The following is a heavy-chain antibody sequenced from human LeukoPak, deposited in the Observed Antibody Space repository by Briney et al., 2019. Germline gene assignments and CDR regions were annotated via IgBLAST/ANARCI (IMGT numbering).Heavy chain of an antibody. V-gene: IGHV4-31*03. CDR2: IYYSGST. D-gene: IGHD6-13*01. J-gene: IGHJ4*02. CDR3: ARGDGRDSSSWHCDY. CDR1: GGSISSGGYY. Sequence: SETLSLTCTVSGGSISSGGYYWSWIRQHPGKGLEWIGYIYYSGSTYYNPSLKSRVTISVDTSKNQFSLKLSSVTAADTAVYYCARGDGRDSSSWHCDYWGQGTLVTVSS.